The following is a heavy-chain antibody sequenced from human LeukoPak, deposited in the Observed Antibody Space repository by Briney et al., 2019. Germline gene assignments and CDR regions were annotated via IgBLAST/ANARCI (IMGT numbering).Heavy chain of an antibody. J-gene: IGHJ4*02. Sequence: GASVNVSCRASGYNFSAYGMTWVRQAPGQGLEWMGWVTSDNRDTKYAPKFKGRVTMTTDMSSTTAYMELRSLRSDDTAVYYCARGSHEYWNDYWGQGTLVTVSS. CDR1: GYNFSAYG. CDR2: VTSDNRDT. V-gene: IGHV1-18*01. CDR3: ARGSHEYWNDY. D-gene: IGHD1-1*01.